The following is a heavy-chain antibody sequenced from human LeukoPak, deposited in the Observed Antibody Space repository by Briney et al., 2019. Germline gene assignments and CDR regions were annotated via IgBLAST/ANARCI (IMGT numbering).Heavy chain of an antibody. D-gene: IGHD2-15*01. Sequence: SETLSLTCAVYGESFSAYFWNWIRQAPGKPLEYIGEINHLGSSHYNPSLKTRFTLSVDTSKNQFSLKLTSVTAADTAVYFCARGSSFDGYCSAGACDAGYYDSWGQGTPVTVSS. J-gene: IGHJ4*02. CDR2: INHLGSS. CDR1: GESFSAYF. V-gene: IGHV4-34*01. CDR3: ARGSSFDGYCSAGACDAGYYDS.